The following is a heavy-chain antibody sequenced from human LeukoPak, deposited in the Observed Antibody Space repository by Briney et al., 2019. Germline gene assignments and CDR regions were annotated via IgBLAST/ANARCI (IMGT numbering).Heavy chain of an antibody. V-gene: IGHV1-8*01. CDR3: ARKRIAAAARGDWFDP. Sequence: ASVKVSCTASGYTFTSYDINWVRQATGQGLEWMGWMNPNSGNTGYAQKFQGRVTMTRNTSISTAYMELSSLRSEDTAVYYCARKRIAAAARGDWFDPWGQGTLVTVSS. CDR2: MNPNSGNT. D-gene: IGHD6-13*01. J-gene: IGHJ5*02. CDR1: GYTFTSYD.